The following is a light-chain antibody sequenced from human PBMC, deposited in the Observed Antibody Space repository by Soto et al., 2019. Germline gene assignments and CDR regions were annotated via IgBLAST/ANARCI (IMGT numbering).Light chain of an antibody. CDR2: GVS. Sequence: EIVWTKSPGTLSLSPGDRATLYCRASQRVSSSYLAWYQQKPGQAPRLLIYGVSSRATGIPDRFSGSGSRTDFTLNISRLEPEDFAVYYCQQYGSALLYTFGQGTKLEIK. V-gene: IGKV3-20*01. CDR3: QQYGSALLYT. J-gene: IGKJ2*01. CDR1: QRVSSSY.